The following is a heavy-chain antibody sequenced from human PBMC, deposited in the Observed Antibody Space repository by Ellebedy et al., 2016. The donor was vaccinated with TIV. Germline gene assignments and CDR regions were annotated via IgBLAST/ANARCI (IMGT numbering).Heavy chain of an antibody. CDR2: ISYSVTT. CDR1: GGSVSSGGYH. CDR3: ARGGYYRPYYFDY. D-gene: IGHD3-3*01. J-gene: IGHJ4*02. V-gene: IGHV4-61*08. Sequence: MPSETLSLTCTVSGGSVSSGGYHWSWIRQSPGKGLEWIGYISYSVTTSYNPSLKSRVTISTDTSKNQFSLKLNSVSAADTAVYYCARGGYYRPYYFDYWGQGTLVTVSS.